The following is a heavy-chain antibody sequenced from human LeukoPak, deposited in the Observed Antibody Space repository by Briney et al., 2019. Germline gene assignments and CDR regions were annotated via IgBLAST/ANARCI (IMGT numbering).Heavy chain of an antibody. CDR2: INPNSGGT. D-gene: IGHD6-13*01. CDR3: ARDLYGSSSWPNFDY. CDR1: GYTFTGYY. Sequence: ASVKVSCKASGYTFTGYYMHWVRQAPGQGLEWMGWINPNSGGTNYAQKFQGRVTMTRDTSISTAYMEMSRLRSDDTAVYYCARDLYGSSSWPNFDYWGQGTLVTVSS. V-gene: IGHV1-2*02. J-gene: IGHJ4*02.